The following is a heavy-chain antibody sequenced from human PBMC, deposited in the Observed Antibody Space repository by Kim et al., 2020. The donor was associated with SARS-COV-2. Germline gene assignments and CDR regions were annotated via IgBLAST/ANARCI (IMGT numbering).Heavy chain of an antibody. Sequence: SETLSLTCTVSGGSISSSSYYWGWIRQPPGKGLEWIGSIYYSGSTYYNPSLKSRVTISVDTSKNQFSLKLSSVTAADTAVYYCARYCSGGSCYDWFDPWGQGTLVTVSS. J-gene: IGHJ5*02. D-gene: IGHD2-15*01. V-gene: IGHV4-39*01. CDR1: GGSISSSSYY. CDR3: ARYCSGGSCYDWFDP. CDR2: IYYSGST.